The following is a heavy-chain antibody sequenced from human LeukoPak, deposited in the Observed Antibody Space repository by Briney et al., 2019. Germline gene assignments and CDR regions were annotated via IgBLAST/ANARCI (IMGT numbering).Heavy chain of an antibody. Sequence: GGSLRLSCAASGFTFSNAWMNWVRQAPGKGLEWVGRIKSTTDGGSTDYAAPGKGRFTISREDSESTLFLQMNSLKIEDTAVYYCTTSSYSSGLHYYYYYYMDVWGKGTTVTVSS. J-gene: IGHJ6*03. CDR3: TTSSYSSGLHYYYYYYMDV. CDR2: IKSTTDGGST. CDR1: GFTFSNAW. V-gene: IGHV3-15*01. D-gene: IGHD6-19*01.